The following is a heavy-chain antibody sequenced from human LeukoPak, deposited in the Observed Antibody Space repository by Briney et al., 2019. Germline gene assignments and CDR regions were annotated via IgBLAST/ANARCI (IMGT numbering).Heavy chain of an antibody. J-gene: IGHJ4*02. CDR1: GYTFTDYY. CDR3: ATVYSGYENFDY. V-gene: IGHV1-69-2*01. D-gene: IGHD5-12*01. Sequence: ASVKISCKVSGYTFTDYYMHWVQQAPGKGLEWKGLVDPEDGETIYAEKFRGRVTITADTSTDTAFMELSSLRSEDTAVYYCATVYSGYENFDYWGQGTLVTVSS. CDR2: VDPEDGET.